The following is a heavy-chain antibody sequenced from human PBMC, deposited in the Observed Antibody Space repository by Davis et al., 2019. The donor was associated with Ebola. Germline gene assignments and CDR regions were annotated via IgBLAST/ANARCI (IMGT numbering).Heavy chain of an antibody. CDR2: IKQDGSEK. CDR1: GFTFSNYW. CDR3: ARTYYYDDSGYRNAFDI. J-gene: IGHJ3*02. D-gene: IGHD3-22*01. V-gene: IGHV3-7*01. Sequence: GESLKISCTTSGFTFSNYWMSWVRQAPGKGLEWVANIKQDGSEKYYVDSVKGRFTISRDNAKSSVYLQMNSLSVEDTAMYYCARTYYYDDSGYRNAFDIWGQGTMVTVSS.